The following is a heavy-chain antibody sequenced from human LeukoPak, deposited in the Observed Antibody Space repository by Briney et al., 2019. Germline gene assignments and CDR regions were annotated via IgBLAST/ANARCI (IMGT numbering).Heavy chain of an antibody. CDR1: GFTFSSYW. V-gene: IGHV3-74*01. CDR3: AKDREYIRSWYGCSTP. Sequence: AGSLRLSCAASGFTFSSYWMHWVRQAPGKGLLWVSRINSDGSSTSYADSVKVRFTISRYNAKNTLSLQMHSVRANDTSLYYCAKDREYIRSWYGCSTPWGEGTVVSV. J-gene: IGHJ5*02. D-gene: IGHD6-13*01. CDR2: INSDGSST.